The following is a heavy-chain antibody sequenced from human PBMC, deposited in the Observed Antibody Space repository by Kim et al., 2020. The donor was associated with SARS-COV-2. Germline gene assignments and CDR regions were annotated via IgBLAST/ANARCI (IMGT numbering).Heavy chain of an antibody. CDR2: TYYRAKWYN. Sequence: SQTLSLTCAISGDSVSSNRAAWNWVRQSPSRGLEWLGRTYYRAKWYNDYAVSVKSRITINPDTSKNQFFLQLNSVTPHDTAVYYCARGFGMDVWGQGTTVTVSS. J-gene: IGHJ6*02. CDR1: GDSVSSNRAA. CDR3: ARGFGMDV. V-gene: IGHV6-1*01.